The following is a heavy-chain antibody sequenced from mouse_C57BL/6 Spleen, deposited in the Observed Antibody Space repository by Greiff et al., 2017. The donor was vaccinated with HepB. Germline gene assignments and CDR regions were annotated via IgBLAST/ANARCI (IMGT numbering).Heavy chain of an antibody. CDR3: ARSGDYGSSYWYFDV. D-gene: IGHD1-1*01. V-gene: IGHV1-82*01. CDR2: IYPGDGDT. Sequence: QVHVKQSGPELVKPGASVKISCKASGYAFSSSWMNWVKQRPGKGLEWIGRIYPGDGDTNYNGKFKGKATLTADKSSSTAYMQLSSLTSEDSAVYFCARSGDYGSSYWYFDVWGTGTTVTVSS. J-gene: IGHJ1*03. CDR1: GYAFSSSW.